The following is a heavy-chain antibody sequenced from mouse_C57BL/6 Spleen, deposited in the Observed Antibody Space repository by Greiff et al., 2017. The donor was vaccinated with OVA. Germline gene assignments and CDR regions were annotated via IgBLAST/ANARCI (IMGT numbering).Heavy chain of an antibody. D-gene: IGHD2-1*01. J-gene: IGHJ2*01. Sequence: QVQLQQSGAELVKPGASVKLSCKASGYTFTEYTIHWVKQRSGQGLEWIGWFYPGSGSIKYNEKFKDKATLTADKSSSTVYMELSRLTSEDSAVYFCARHEERGSSYGNYGPNFDYWGQGTTLTVSS. CDR2: FYPGSGSI. V-gene: IGHV1-62-2*01. CDR3: ARHEERGSSYGNYGPNFDY. CDR1: GYTFTEYT.